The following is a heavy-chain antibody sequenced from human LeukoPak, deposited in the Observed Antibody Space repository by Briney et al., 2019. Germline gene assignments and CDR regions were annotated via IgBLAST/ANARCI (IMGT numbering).Heavy chain of an antibody. CDR2: INHSGST. J-gene: IGHJ4*02. CDR1: RGSISTYH. D-gene: IGHD6-6*01. V-gene: IGHV4-34*01. Sequence: SETLSLTCPVSRGSISTYHWSWIRQPPGKGLEWVGEINHSGSTNYNPSLKSRVTISVDTSKNQFSLKLSSVTAADTAVYYCARGRIAARPRGFDYWGQGTLVTVSS. CDR3: ARGRIAARPRGFDY.